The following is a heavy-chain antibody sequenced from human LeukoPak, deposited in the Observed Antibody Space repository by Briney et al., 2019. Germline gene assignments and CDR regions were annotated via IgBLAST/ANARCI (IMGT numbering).Heavy chain of an antibody. CDR2: ISSSGSTI. Sequence: GSLRLSCAASGFTFSSYEMNWVRQAPGKGLEWVSYISSSGSTIYYADSVKGQFTISRDNAKNSLYLQMNSLRAEDTAVYYCARGDYYGSGSYSIFYGMDVWGKGTTVTVSS. CDR3: ARGDYYGSGSYSIFYGMDV. J-gene: IGHJ6*04. CDR1: GFTFSSYE. V-gene: IGHV3-48*03. D-gene: IGHD3-10*01.